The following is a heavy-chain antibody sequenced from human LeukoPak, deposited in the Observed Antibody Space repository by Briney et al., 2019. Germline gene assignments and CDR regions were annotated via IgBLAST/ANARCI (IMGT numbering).Heavy chain of an antibody. J-gene: IGHJ5*02. CDR1: GYTLTLYY. CDR2: MNPNSGGT. D-gene: IGHD3-16*02. CDR3: ARDKLGLGELSLYDQ. Sequence: ASVTVSCKASGYTLTLYYMHWVRQAPGQGLEWMGWMNPNSGGTKYAQKFQGRVTMTRDTSISTAYMELSRLRSDDTAMYYCARDKLGLGELSLYDQWGQGTLVTVFS. V-gene: IGHV1-2*02.